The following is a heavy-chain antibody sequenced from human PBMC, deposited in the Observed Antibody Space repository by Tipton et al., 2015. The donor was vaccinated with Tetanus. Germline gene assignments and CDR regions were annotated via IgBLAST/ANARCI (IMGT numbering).Heavy chain of an antibody. CDR2: ISYSGFT. J-gene: IGHJ4*02. D-gene: IGHD5-18*01. CDR3: ARQKRGYSYGAFDY. CDR1: GDSISSSSHY. Sequence: TLSLTCTVSGDSISSSSHYWGWIRQPPGKGLEWIGSISYSGFTYYNPSLKGRVTVSVDTSKSQFSLKLSSVTAADTAVYYCARQKRGYSYGAFDYWGQGTLVPVSS. V-gene: IGHV4-39*01.